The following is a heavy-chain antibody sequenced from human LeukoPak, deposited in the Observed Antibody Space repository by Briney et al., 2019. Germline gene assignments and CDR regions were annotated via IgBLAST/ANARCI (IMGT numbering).Heavy chain of an antibody. CDR1: GFTFSSFW. CDR3: ARDRYSDTSRVPFDY. J-gene: IGHJ4*02. Sequence: GETLRLSCAASGFTFSSFWMTWVRLAPGKGLELVANIKYDGREKYNVDSVKGRSTISRENSRNSIYLQMNSLRVDDTAVYYCARDRYSDTSRVPFDYWGQGILVTVSS. CDR2: IKYDGREK. D-gene: IGHD3-22*01. V-gene: IGHV3-7*01.